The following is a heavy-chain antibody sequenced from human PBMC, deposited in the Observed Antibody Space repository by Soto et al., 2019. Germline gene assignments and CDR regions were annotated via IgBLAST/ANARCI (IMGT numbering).Heavy chain of an antibody. CDR2: IYYSGST. D-gene: IGHD3-10*01. J-gene: IGHJ6*02. CDR1: GGSISSSSYY. Sequence: PSETLSLTCTVSGGSISSSSYYWGWIRQPPGKGLEWIGSIYYSGSTYYNPSLKSRVTISVDTSKNQFSLKLSSVTAADTAVYYCRRYGSGSYYKDYYYGMDVWGQGTTVTVSS. V-gene: IGHV4-39*01. CDR3: RRYGSGSYYKDYYYGMDV.